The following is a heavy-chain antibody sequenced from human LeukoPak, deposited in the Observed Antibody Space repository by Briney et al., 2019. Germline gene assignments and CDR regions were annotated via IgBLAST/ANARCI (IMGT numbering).Heavy chain of an antibody. CDR1: GFTFSSYT. D-gene: IGHD3-10*01. CDR2: ISSSGDYI. Sequence: GGSLRLSCAASGFTFSSYTLNRVRQAPGKGLEWVSSISSSGDYIYYADSMKGRFTISRDNAKKSLYLQMNSLRAEDTAVYYCAREYRGEYYFAYWGQGTLVTVSS. J-gene: IGHJ4*02. CDR3: AREYRGEYYFAY. V-gene: IGHV3-21*01.